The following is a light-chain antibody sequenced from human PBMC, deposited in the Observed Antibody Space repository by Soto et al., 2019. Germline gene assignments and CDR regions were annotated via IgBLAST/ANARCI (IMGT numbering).Light chain of an antibody. J-gene: IGKJ2*01. CDR2: SAS. V-gene: IGKV1-39*01. CDR3: QQSHSTPPYT. CDR1: QSISSH. Sequence: DIQMTQSPSSLSASVGDRVTITCRASQSISSHLNWYQQKPGKAPKLLIYSASSLRSGVPLRFSGSGSGTDFTLTISSLQPDDFATYYWQQSHSTPPYTFGQGTKLEIK.